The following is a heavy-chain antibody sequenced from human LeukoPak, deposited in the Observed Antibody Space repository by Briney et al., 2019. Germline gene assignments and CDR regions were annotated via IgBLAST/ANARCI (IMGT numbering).Heavy chain of an antibody. V-gene: IGHV1-69*13. CDR2: IIPIFGTA. J-gene: IGHJ5*02. CDR1: GGTFSSYA. Sequence: SVKVSCKASGGTFSSYAISWVRQAPGQGLEWMGGIIPIFGTANYAQKFQGRVTITADESTSTAYMELSSLRSEDTAVYYCARGVAAPGYWFDPWGQGTLVTVSS. CDR3: ARGVAAPGYWFDP.